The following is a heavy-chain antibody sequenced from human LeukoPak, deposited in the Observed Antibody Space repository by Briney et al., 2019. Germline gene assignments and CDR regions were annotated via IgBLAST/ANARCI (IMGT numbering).Heavy chain of an antibody. CDR3: ARDLRFGELLYSFDY. D-gene: IGHD3-10*01. J-gene: IGHJ4*02. Sequence: ASVKVSCKASGYTFTGYYIHWVRQAPRHGLEWMGWINPNNGGTNFAQKFQGRVTMTRDTSISTASMELSSLRSDDTTVYYCARDLRFGELLYSFDYWGQGTLVTVSS. CDR2: INPNNGGT. CDR1: GYTFTGYY. V-gene: IGHV1-2*02.